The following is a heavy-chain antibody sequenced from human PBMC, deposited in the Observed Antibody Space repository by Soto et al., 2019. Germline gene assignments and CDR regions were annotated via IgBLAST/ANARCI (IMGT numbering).Heavy chain of an antibody. D-gene: IGHD3-3*01. Sequence: PSETLSLTCTVSGGSITSYYWSWIRQPAGKGLEWIGRTYITGDSNYSPSLKSRVTMSLDTSKNQFSLKLRSATAADTAVYYCARDMRVFGGMGVWGRGTTVTVSS. CDR3: ARDMRVFGGMGV. V-gene: IGHV4-4*07. J-gene: IGHJ6*02. CDR2: TYITGDS. CDR1: GGSITSYY.